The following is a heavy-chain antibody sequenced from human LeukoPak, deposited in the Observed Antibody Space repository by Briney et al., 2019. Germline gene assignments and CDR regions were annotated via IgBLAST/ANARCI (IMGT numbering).Heavy chain of an antibody. CDR2: IIPIFGTA. J-gene: IGHJ5*02. Sequence: ASVKVSCKASGGTFSSYAISWVRQDPGQGLEWMGGIIPIFGTASYAQKFQGRVTMTRDTSISTAYMELSRLRSDDTAVYYCVVYGGSYYVVPNWFDPWGQGTLVTVSS. CDR3: VVYGGSYYVVPNWFDP. CDR1: GGTFSSYA. V-gene: IGHV1-69*05. D-gene: IGHD1-26*01.